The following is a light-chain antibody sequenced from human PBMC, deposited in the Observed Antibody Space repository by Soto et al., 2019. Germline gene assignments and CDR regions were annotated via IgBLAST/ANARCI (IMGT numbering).Light chain of an antibody. V-gene: IGKV3-15*01. CDR2: RAS. CDR1: QSVSSN. Sequence: DILMTQTPATLCLSPGGSATLSCSASQSVSSNLAWYQQKPGQAPRLLLQRASTRATFSPARFSGRGSVTDFTLTISSLHSAAFAVYYCPHYTTGTRTFGPGTKVEIK. J-gene: IGKJ4*01. CDR3: PHYTTGTRT.